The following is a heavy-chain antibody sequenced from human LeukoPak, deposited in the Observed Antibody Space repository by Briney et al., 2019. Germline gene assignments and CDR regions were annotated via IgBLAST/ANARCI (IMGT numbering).Heavy chain of an antibody. D-gene: IGHD2-15*01. CDR2: IYYSGST. J-gene: IGHJ4*02. CDR3: ARRYCSGGTCYGDY. Sequence: RASETLSLTCTVSGGSISSYYWSLIRQPPGKGLEWIGYIYYSGSTNYNPSLKSRVTISVETSKNQFSLKLSSVTAADTAVYYCARRYCSGGTCYGDYWGQGTLVTVSS. V-gene: IGHV4-59*08. CDR1: GGSISSYY.